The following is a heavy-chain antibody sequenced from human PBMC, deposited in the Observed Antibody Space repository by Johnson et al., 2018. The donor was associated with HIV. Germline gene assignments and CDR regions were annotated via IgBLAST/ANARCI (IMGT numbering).Heavy chain of an antibody. D-gene: IGHD5-24*01. CDR2: IYSGGIT. J-gene: IGHJ3*02. CDR3: AREWLYGFDI. V-gene: IGHV3-66*01. CDR1: GFTFSSYY. Sequence: VQLVESGGGLVQPGGSLRLACAASGFTFSSYYMSWVRQAPGKGLEWVSVIYSGGITYYADSVKGRFTISRDIYKNTLFLQMNSLRAEDTAVYYCAREWLYGFDIWGQGTMVTVSS.